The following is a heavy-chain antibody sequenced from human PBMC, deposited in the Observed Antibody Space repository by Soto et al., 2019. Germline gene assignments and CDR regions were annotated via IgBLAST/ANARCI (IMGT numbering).Heavy chain of an antibody. CDR1: GFTFSSYN. CDR3: ASLTIFGAVIEGMDV. CDR2: ISSGSSPI. V-gene: IGHV3-48*02. Sequence: GGSLRLSCAASGFTFSSYNMNWVRQAPGKGLEWLSYISSGSSPIYYADSVKGRFTISRDNAKNSLYLQMSSLRDEDTAVYYCASLTIFGAVIEGMDVWGQGTTVTVSS. D-gene: IGHD3-3*01. J-gene: IGHJ6*02.